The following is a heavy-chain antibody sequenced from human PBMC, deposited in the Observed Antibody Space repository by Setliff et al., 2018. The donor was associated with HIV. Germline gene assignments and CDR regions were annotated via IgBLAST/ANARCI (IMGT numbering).Heavy chain of an antibody. CDR2: ISSSSSYI. Sequence: GGSLRLSCAASGFTFSSYSMNWVRQAPGKGLEWVSSISSSSSYIYCADSVKGRFTISRDNAKNSLYLQMNSLRAEDTAVYYCAKNTPSIINYPYYYYMDVWGKGTTVTVSS. V-gene: IGHV3-21*01. D-gene: IGHD1-7*01. J-gene: IGHJ6*03. CDR3: AKNTPSIINYPYYYYMDV. CDR1: GFTFSSYS.